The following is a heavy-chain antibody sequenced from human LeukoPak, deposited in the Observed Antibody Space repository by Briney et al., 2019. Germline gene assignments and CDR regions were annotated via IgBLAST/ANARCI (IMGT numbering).Heavy chain of an antibody. D-gene: IGHD1-26*01. CDR1: GFTFSNYA. V-gene: IGHV3-23*01. J-gene: IGHJ4*02. CDR3: AKDRGWERDRYYFDY. CDR2: IGSSGDGT. Sequence: GGSLRLSCAASGFTFSNYAMSGVRQAPGKGLEWVSGIGSSGDGTYYVDSVKGRFTISRDTSKSTLYLQMNSLRVEDTAVYYCAKDRGWERDRYYFDYWGQGTLVTVSS.